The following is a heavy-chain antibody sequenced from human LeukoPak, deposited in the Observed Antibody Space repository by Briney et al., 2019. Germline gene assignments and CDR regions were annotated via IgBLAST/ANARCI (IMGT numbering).Heavy chain of an antibody. D-gene: IGHD1-1*01. CDR1: GFTFSNAW. Sequence: GGSLRLSCAASGFTFSNAWMSWVRQAPGKGLEWVGHIKSKTDGGTTDYAAPVKGRFTISRDDSKNTLYLQMNSLKTEDTAVYYCTTTGTGVPTRDYWGQGTLVTVSS. J-gene: IGHJ4*02. V-gene: IGHV3-15*01. CDR2: IKSKTDGGTT. CDR3: TTTGTGVPTRDY.